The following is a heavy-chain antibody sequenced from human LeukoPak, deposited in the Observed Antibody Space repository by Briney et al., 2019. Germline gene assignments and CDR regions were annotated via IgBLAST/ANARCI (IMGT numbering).Heavy chain of an antibody. D-gene: IGHD2-2*01. V-gene: IGHV3-49*04. CDR3: TRAPHPRCSSSGCYLDY. CDR2: IQAKAYGGAT. Sequence: AGGSLRLSCSTSGFTFGDYAMSWVRQAPGKGLERVGFIQAKAYGGATKYAASVNGRFSISRDDSQSIANLQMNDLKTEDTAVYYCTRAPHPRCSSSGCYLDYWGRGTLVTVSS. CDR1: GFTFGDYA. J-gene: IGHJ4*02.